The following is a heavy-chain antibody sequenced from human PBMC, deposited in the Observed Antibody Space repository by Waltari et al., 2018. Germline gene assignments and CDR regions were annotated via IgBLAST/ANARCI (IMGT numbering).Heavy chain of an antibody. CDR1: GGSFSGYY. D-gene: IGHD3-16*01. V-gene: IGHV4-34*01. CDR3: ARWGPRAVRYYFDY. J-gene: IGHJ4*02. Sequence: QVQLQQWGAGLLKPSETLSLTCAVYGGSFSGYYWSWIRQPPGKGLEWIGEINHSGRTNYNPSLKSRVTISVDTSKNQFSLKLRSVTAADTAVYYCARWGPRAVRYYFDYWGQGTLVTVSS. CDR2: INHSGRT.